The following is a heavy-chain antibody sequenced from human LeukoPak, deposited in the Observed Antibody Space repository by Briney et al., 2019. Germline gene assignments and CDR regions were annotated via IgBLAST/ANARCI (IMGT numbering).Heavy chain of an antibody. CDR1: GFTFSDSY. D-gene: IGHD2-15*01. J-gene: IGHJ4*02. CDR3: SRHPAEGDY. Sequence: GGSLRFSCAASGFTFSDSYMSWIRQAPGKGLEWVSYISGSSDNTNYADSVKGRFTISRDNAKNSLYLQMNSLRAEDTAVYYCSRHPAEGDYWGQGTLVTVSS. V-gene: IGHV3-11*03. CDR2: ISGSSDNT.